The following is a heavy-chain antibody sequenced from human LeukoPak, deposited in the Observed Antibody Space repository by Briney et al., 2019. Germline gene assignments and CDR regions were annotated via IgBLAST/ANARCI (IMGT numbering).Heavy chain of an antibody. CDR1: GFTFSSYS. V-gene: IGHV3-48*04. D-gene: IGHD5-12*01. J-gene: IGHJ4*02. CDR2: ISSSSSTI. Sequence: GGSLRLSCAASGFTFSSYSMNWVRQAPGKGLEWVSYISSSSSTIYYADSVKGRFTISRDNAKNSLYLQMNSLRAEDTALYYCAKGTWLRYWGQGTLVTVSS. CDR3: AKGTWLRY.